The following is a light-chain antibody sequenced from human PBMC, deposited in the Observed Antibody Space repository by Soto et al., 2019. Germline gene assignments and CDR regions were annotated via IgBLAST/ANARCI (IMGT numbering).Light chain of an antibody. CDR3: TSHAGSNDYV. J-gene: IGLJ1*01. Sequence: QSALTQPPSASGSPGQSVTISCTGTSSDVGGYNYVSWYQQHPGKAPKLIISEVSKRPAGVPDRFSGSKSGNTASLTVSGLQAEDEADYYCTSHAGSNDYVFGTGTKVTVL. CDR2: EVS. CDR1: SSDVGGYNY. V-gene: IGLV2-8*01.